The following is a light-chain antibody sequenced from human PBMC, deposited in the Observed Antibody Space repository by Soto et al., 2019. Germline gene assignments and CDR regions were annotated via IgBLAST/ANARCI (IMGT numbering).Light chain of an antibody. V-gene: IGKV3-11*01. J-gene: IGKJ4*01. Sequence: EIVLTQSPATLSLSPGERATLSCRASQSVTKYLAWYQQKPGQAPRLLVYDTSNRATGIPPRFSGSGSGTDFTLTISSLEAEDSGVYYCHQRYTWLTFGGGTKVEIK. CDR2: DTS. CDR3: HQRYTWLT. CDR1: QSVTKY.